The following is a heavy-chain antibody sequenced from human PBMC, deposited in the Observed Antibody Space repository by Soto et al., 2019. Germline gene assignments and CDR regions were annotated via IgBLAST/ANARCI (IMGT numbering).Heavy chain of an antibody. CDR3: GRARSAAMVTSDY. CDR1: GYTFTSYG. J-gene: IGHJ4*02. D-gene: IGHD5-18*01. CDR2: ISAYNGNT. V-gene: IGHV1-18*01. Sequence: ASVKVSCKASGYTFTSYGISWVRQAPGQGLEWMGWISAYNGNTNYAQKLQGRVTMTTDTSTSTAYMELRSLRSDDTAVCFCGRARSAAMVTSDYWGQGTLVTVSS.